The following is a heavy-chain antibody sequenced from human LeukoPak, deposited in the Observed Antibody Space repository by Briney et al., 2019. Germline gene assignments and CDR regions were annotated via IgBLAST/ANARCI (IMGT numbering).Heavy chain of an antibody. J-gene: IGHJ6*02. D-gene: IGHD5-18*01. Sequence: GESLKISCQGSGYSFTSCWIGWVRQMPGKGLEWMGIIYPGDSDTRYSPSFQGQVTISADKSISTAYLQWSSLKASDTAMYYCYVDTAMAPRYYYYGMDVWGQGTTVTVSS. CDR3: YVDTAMAPRYYYYGMDV. CDR1: GYSFTSCW. CDR2: IYPGDSDT. V-gene: IGHV5-51*01.